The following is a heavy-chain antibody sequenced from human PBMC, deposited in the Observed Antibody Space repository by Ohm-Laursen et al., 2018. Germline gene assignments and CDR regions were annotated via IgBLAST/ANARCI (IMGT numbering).Heavy chain of an antibody. V-gene: IGHV4-59*11. CDR3: ARRGHAFDI. Sequence: SETLSLTCTVSGAPISTHYWSWIRQPPGKGLEWIGYIYYSGTTNYNPSFKSRVTISLNTSKNQFSLKLSSVTAADTAVYYCARRGHAFDIWGQGTMVTVSS. J-gene: IGHJ3*02. CDR1: GAPISTHY. CDR2: IYYSGTT.